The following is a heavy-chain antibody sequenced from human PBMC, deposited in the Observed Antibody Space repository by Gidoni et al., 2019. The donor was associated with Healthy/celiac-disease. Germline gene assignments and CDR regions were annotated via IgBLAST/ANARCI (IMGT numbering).Heavy chain of an antibody. V-gene: IGHV3-30*18. CDR2: ISYDGSNK. D-gene: IGHD3-10*01. Sequence: QVQLVESGGGVVQPGGSLGLSCAASGFTVCSSGMHWCRQVPGKGLEWVAVISYDGSNKYFADSVKGRFTISRDNSKNTLYLQMNSLRAEDTAVYYCAKDDVWFGESPMGGMDVWGQGTTVTVSS. CDR1: GFTVCSSG. J-gene: IGHJ6*02. CDR3: AKDDVWFGESPMGGMDV.